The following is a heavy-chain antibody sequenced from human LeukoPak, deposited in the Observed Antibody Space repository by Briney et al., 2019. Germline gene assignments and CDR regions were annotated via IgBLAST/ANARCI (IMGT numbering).Heavy chain of an antibody. CDR3: ARGLGGWFDP. CDR1: GGSISSGDYH. CDR2: IYYSGST. J-gene: IGHJ5*02. D-gene: IGHD3/OR15-3a*01. V-gene: IGHV4-30-4*01. Sequence: SQTLSLTCTVSGGSISSGDYHWTWIRQPPGKGLEWIGYIYYSGSTYYNPSLKSRIITSIDTSKNQFSLQLSSVTAADTAVYYCARGLGGWFDPWGQGALVTVSS.